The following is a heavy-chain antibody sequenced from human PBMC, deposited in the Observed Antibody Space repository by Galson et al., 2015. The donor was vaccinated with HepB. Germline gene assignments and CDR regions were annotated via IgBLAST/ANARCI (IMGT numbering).Heavy chain of an antibody. CDR2: LRNKANGGTP. J-gene: IGHJ4*02. D-gene: IGHD6-13*01. V-gene: IGHV3-71*01. Sequence: SLRLSCAASGFTFDDYYMSWVRQAPGKGLEWVGFLRNKANGGTPEYAASVKGRFTISTDDSKNIAYLQMNSLKTEDTGTYYCTLAASHKLDYWGQGALVTVSS. CDR3: TLAASHKLDY. CDR1: GFTFDDYY.